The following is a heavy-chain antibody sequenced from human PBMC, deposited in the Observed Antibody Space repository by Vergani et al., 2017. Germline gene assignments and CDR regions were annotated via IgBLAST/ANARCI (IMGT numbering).Heavy chain of an antibody. V-gene: IGHV4-59*10. J-gene: IGHJ3*02. D-gene: IGHD6-13*01. CDR2: IYTSGST. CDR3: ARLRSSWYDAFDI. Sequence: QVQLQQWGAGLLKPSETLSLTCAVYGGSISSYYWSWIRQPAGKGLEWIGRIYTSGSTNYNPSLKSRVTISVDTSKNQFSLKLSSVTAADTAVYYCARLRSSWYDAFDIWGQGTMVTVS. CDR1: GGSISSYY.